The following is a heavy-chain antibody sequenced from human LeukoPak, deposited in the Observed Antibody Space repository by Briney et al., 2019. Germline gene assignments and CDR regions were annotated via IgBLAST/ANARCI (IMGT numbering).Heavy chain of an antibody. Sequence: TSETLSLTCAVSGGPFSGYYWSWIRQPPGKGLEWIGEINHSGSTNYNPSLKSRVTISTDTSKHQFSLKLTSVTAADTAMYYCARAVNSGYLYYFDYWGQGTLVTVSS. CDR1: GGPFSGYY. D-gene: IGHD5-12*01. J-gene: IGHJ4*02. CDR3: ARAVNSGYLYYFDY. V-gene: IGHV4-34*01. CDR2: INHSGST.